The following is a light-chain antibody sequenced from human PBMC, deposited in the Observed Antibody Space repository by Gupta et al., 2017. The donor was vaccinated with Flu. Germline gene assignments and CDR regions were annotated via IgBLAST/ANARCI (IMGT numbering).Light chain of an antibody. V-gene: IGKV1-39*01. CDR1: QSISNY. Sequence: DIQMSQSPSSLSASVGDRVTITCRASQSISNYLNWYQQKPGKAPKLLIYAASSLQSGVPSRFSGSGSGTDFTLTIVSLQPEDFATYYCQQSYSTHLTFGGGTKVEIK. CDR2: AAS. CDR3: QQSYSTHLT. J-gene: IGKJ4*01.